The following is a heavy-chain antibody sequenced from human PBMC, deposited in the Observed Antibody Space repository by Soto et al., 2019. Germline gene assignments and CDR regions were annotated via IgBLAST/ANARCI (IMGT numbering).Heavy chain of an antibody. CDR3: ARARESYYYGSSGCPAVDN. CDR1: GFTFSSYS. Sequence: GGSLRLSCAASGFTFSSYSMNWVRQAPGKGLEWVSYISSSSSTIYYADSVKGRFTISRDNAKNSLYLQMNSLRAEDTAVYYCARARESYYYGSSGCPAVDNWGQGTLVTVSS. CDR2: ISSSSSTI. D-gene: IGHD3-22*01. J-gene: IGHJ4*02. V-gene: IGHV3-48*01.